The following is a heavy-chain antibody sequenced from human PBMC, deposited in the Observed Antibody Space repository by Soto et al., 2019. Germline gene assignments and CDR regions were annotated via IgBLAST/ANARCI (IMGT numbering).Heavy chain of an antibody. V-gene: IGHV4-59*01. J-gene: IGHJ5*02. CDR2: IYYSGST. CDR3: AKDSGYNYGYFRWFDP. Sequence: PSETLSLTCTVSGGSISSYYWSWIRQPPGKGLEWIGYIYYSGSTNYNPSLKSRVTISVDTSKNQFSLKLSSVTAADTAVYYCAKDSGYNYGYFRWFDPWGQGTLVNVSS. CDR1: GGSISSYY. D-gene: IGHD5-18*01.